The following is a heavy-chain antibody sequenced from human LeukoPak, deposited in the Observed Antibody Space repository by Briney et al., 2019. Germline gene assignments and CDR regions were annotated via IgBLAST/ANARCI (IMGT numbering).Heavy chain of an antibody. D-gene: IGHD2-15*01. J-gene: IGHJ5*02. V-gene: IGHV3-30-3*01. Sequence: GGSLRLSCAASGFTFSSYAMHWVRQAPCKGLEWVAVISYDGSNKYYADSVKGRFTISRDNSKNTLYLQMNSLRAEDTAVYYCAKDDSDDWFDPWGQGTLVTVSS. CDR3: AKDDSDDWFDP. CDR1: GFTFSSYA. CDR2: ISYDGSNK.